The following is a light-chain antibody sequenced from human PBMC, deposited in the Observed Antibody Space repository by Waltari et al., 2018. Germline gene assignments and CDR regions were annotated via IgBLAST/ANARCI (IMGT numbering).Light chain of an antibody. J-gene: IGKJ1*01. CDR1: QSVSSY. V-gene: IGKV3-11*01. CDR2: SAS. CDR3: QQRSNWPRT. Sequence: EIVLTQSPATLSLSPGERATISCRASQSVSSYLAWYQQMPGQAPRHLIHSASNRATGIPARFRGSGSGTDFTLTISSLEPEDFAVYYCQQRSNWPRTFGQGTKVE.